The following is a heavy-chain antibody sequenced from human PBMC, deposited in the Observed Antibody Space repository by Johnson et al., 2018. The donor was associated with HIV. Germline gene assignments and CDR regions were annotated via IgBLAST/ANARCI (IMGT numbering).Heavy chain of an antibody. J-gene: IGHJ3*02. CDR1: VFMFSSYA. D-gene: IGHD2-21*01. CDR2: ISYDGSNK. CDR3: ARGGGCGGDCYSGFDAFDI. Sequence: QVQVVESGGGVVQPGGSLRLSCATSVFMFSSYAVQWVRQAPDKGLEWVAVISYDGSNKYYADSVKGRFTISRDNSKNTLYLQMNSLTTEDTAAYYCARGGGCGGDCYSGFDAFDIWGQGTMVTVSS. V-gene: IGHV3-30-3*01.